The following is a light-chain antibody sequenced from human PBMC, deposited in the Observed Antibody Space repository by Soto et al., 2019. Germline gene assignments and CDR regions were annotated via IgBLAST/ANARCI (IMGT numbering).Light chain of an antibody. CDR1: QGISGY. CDR2: STS. V-gene: IGKV1-9*01. CDR3: QQLNSYPLT. Sequence: DIQLTQSPSFLSASVGDRVTMHCRASQGISGYLAWYQQKPGKVPKILIYSTSTLQSGVPSRFSGSRSGTDFTLAIRRLQPEDFETYYCQQLNSYPLTFGQGTRLEIK. J-gene: IGKJ5*01.